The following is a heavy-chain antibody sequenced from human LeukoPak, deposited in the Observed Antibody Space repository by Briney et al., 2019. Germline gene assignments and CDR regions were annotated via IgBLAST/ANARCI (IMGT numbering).Heavy chain of an antibody. CDR1: GGSISSYY. D-gene: IGHD1-14*01. Sequence: PSETLSLTCTVSGGSISSYYWSWIRQPPGKGLEWIGYIYYSGTTNYNPSLKSRVTISVDTSKNQFSLKLSSVTAADTAVYYCTGSPTIYYYYGMDVWGQGTTVTVSS. J-gene: IGHJ6*02. V-gene: IGHV4-59*01. CDR3: TGSPTIYYYYGMDV. CDR2: IYYSGTT.